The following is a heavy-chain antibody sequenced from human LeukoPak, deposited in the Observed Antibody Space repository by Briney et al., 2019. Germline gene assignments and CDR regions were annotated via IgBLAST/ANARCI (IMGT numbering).Heavy chain of an antibody. V-gene: IGHV3-21*01. CDR1: GFPFSSYW. Sequence: GGSLRLSCAASGFPFSSYWMTWVRQAPGKGLEWVSSISSSSSYIYYADSVKGRFTISRDNAKNSLYLQMNSLRAEDTAVYYCARDSIAVAGVDYWGQGTLVTVSS. CDR3: ARDSIAVAGVDY. D-gene: IGHD6-19*01. CDR2: ISSSSSYI. J-gene: IGHJ4*02.